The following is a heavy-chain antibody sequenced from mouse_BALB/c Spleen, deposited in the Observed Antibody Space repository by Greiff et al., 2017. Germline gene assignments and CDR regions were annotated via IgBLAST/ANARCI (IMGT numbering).Heavy chain of an antibody. CDR3: ARSVYDYVFDY. J-gene: IGHJ2*01. V-gene: IGHV1S56*01. CDR1: GYTFTSYY. Sequence: VQGVESGPELVKPGASVRISCKASGYTFTSYYIHWVKQRPGQGLEWIGWIYPGNVNTKYNEKFKGKATLTADKSSSTAYMQLSSLTSEDSAVYFCARSVYDYVFDYWGQGTTLTVSS. D-gene: IGHD2-4*01. CDR2: IYPGNVNT.